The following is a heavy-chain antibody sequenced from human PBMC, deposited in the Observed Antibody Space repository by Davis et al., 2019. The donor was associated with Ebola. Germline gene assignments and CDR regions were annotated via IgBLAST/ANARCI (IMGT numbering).Heavy chain of an antibody. CDR3: ARVRSGYYYYGMDV. CDR1: GGSFSGYY. CDR2: INHSGST. Sequence: MPSETLSLTCAVYGGSFSGYYWSWIRQPPGKGLEWIGEINHSGSTNYNPSLKSRVTISVDTSKNQFSLKLSSVTAADTAVYYCARVRSGYYYYGMDVWGQGTTVTVSS. J-gene: IGHJ6*02. V-gene: IGHV4-34*01. D-gene: IGHD7-27*01.